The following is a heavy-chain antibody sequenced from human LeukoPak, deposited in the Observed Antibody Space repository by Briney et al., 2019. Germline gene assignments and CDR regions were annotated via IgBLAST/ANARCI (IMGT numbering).Heavy chain of an antibody. V-gene: IGHV3-21*01. Sequence: PGGSLRLSCAASGFTFSSYSMNWVRQAPGKGLEWVSSISSSSSYIYYAYSVKGRFIISRDNAKNSLYLQINSLRAEDRAVYYCASVEMATTADIWGQGTMVTVSS. CDR2: ISSSSSYI. CDR1: GFTFSSYS. J-gene: IGHJ3*02. D-gene: IGHD5-24*01. CDR3: ASVEMATTADI.